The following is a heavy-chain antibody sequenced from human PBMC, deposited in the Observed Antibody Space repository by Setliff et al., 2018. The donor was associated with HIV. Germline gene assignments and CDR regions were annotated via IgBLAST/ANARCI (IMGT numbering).Heavy chain of an antibody. D-gene: IGHD3-10*01. J-gene: IGHJ4*02. V-gene: IGHV4-38-2*01. Sequence: SETLSLTCAVSGYSISSGYYWGWIQQTPGKGLEWIGSIYYSGSTYYNPSLKSRVTISVDTSKNQSSLKLSSVTAADTAVYYCARVGYHGSGRYSFDYWGQGTLVTAPQ. CDR1: GYSISSGYY. CDR2: IYYSGST. CDR3: ARVGYHGSGRYSFDY.